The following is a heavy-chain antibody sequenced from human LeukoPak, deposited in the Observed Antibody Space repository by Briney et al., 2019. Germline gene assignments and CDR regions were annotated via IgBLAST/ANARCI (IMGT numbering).Heavy chain of an antibody. Sequence: SGTLSLTCTVSGGSISSGSYYWSWIRQHPGKGLEWIGNIYYSGSTYYNPSLKSRLTISVDTSKNQFSLKLTSVTAADTAVYYCARMVGATGWFDPWGQGTLVTVSS. D-gene: IGHD1-26*01. V-gene: IGHV4-31*03. CDR2: IYYSGST. CDR3: ARMVGATGWFDP. CDR1: GGSISSGSYY. J-gene: IGHJ5*02.